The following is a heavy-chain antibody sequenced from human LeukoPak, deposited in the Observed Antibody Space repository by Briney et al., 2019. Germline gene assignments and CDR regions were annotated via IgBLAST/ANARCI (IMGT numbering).Heavy chain of an antibody. CDR1: GFTFTSYA. J-gene: IGHJ4*02. CDR3: ARGHTTFQEMATIWGIGY. Sequence: GGSLRLSCAASGFTFTSYAMHWVRQAPGKGLEWVAVISYDVSNKYYADSVKGRFTITRDNSKNTLYLQMNSLRAEDTAVYYCARGHTTFQEMATIWGIGYWGQGTLVTVSS. CDR2: ISYDVSNK. V-gene: IGHV3-30-3*01. D-gene: IGHD5-24*01.